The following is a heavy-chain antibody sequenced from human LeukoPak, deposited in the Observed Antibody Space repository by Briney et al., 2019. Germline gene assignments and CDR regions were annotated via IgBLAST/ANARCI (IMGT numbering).Heavy chain of an antibody. Sequence: GGSLRLSCAASGFTVSSNYMSWVRQAPGKGLEWVSVTYSGGSTYHADSVKGRFTISRDNSKNTLYLQMNSLRVEDTAVYYCGGSGSYYPLFDYWGQGTLATVSS. CDR1: GFTVSSNY. J-gene: IGHJ4*02. CDR2: TYSGGST. CDR3: GGSGSYYPLFDY. V-gene: IGHV3-66*02. D-gene: IGHD1-26*01.